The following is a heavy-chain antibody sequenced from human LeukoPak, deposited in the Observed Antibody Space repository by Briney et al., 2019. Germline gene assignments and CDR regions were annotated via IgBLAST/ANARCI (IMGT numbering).Heavy chain of an antibody. D-gene: IGHD6-19*01. CDR1: GFTFRTYS. V-gene: IGHV3-21*05. Sequence: KSGGSLRLSCAASGFTFRTYSMNWVRQAPGKGLEWVSFISGGSGNIYYADSVKGRFTISRDNAKNSLYLQMSSLRAEDTAVYYRATYSSGWFDYWGQGTLVTVSS. CDR3: ATYSSGWFDY. CDR2: ISGGSGNI. J-gene: IGHJ4*02.